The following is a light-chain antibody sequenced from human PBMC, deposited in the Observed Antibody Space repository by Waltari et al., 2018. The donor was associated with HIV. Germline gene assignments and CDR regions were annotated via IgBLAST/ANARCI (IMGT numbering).Light chain of an antibody. CDR2: DNT. CDR3: GTWDSSLSVGV. V-gene: IGLV1-51*01. J-gene: IGLJ3*02. Sequence: QSVLTQPPSVSATPGQTVTISCSGVNSNIGSNFVSWYQQLPGTAPKTLIIDNTRRASGIPDRFSGSKSCATATLRITGLRTGDEAEYYCGTWDSSLSVGVFGGGTKVTVL. CDR1: NSNIGSNF.